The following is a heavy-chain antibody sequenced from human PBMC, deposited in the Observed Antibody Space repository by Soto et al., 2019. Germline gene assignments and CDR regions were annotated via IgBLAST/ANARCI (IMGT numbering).Heavy chain of an antibody. V-gene: IGHV1-8*01. Sequence: VASVKVSCKASGYTFTSYDINWVRQATGQGLEWMGWMNPNSGNTGYAQKFQGRVTMTRNTSISTAYMELSSLRSEDTAVYYCAINGNDYVWGSQHAFDIWGQGTMVTVSS. CDR1: GYTFTSYD. D-gene: IGHD3-16*01. CDR2: MNPNSGNT. J-gene: IGHJ3*02. CDR3: AINGNDYVWGSQHAFDI.